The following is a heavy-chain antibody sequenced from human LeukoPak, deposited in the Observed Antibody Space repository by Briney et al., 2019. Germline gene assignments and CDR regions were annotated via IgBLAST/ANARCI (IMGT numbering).Heavy chain of an antibody. V-gene: IGHV1-24*01. CDR1: GYTFTSYY. CDR3: ATSRITIFGVAQYYFDY. D-gene: IGHD3-3*01. CDR2: FDPEDGET. J-gene: IGHJ4*02. Sequence: ASVKVSCKASGYTFTSYYVHWVRQAPGKGLEWMGRFDPEDGETIYAQKFQGRVAMTEDTSTDTACMELSSLGSEDTAVYYCATSRITIFGVAQYYFDYWGQGTLVTVSS.